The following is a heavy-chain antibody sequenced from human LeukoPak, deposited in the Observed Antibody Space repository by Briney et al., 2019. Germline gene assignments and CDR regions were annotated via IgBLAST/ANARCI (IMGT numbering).Heavy chain of an antibody. V-gene: IGHV1-46*01. CDR2: INPSGGST. D-gene: IGHD5-12*01. CDR1: GYTFTSYY. Sequence: ASVKVSCKASGYTFTSYYMHWVRQAPGQGLEWMGIINPSGGSTSYAQKFQGRVTMTRDTSTSTVYMELSSLRSEDTAVYYCAKDRPTWPIDYWGQGTLVTISS. CDR3: AKDRPTWPIDY. J-gene: IGHJ4*02.